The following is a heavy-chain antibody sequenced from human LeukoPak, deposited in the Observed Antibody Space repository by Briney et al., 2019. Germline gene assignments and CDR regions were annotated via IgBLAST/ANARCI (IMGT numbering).Heavy chain of an antibody. CDR2: ISYDGSNK. Sequence: GGSLGLSCAASGFTFTYYGMHWVRQAPGKGLEWVAVISYDGSNKYYADSVKGRFTISRDNTKNTLNLQMNSLRAEDTAVYYCAKSVSSGWYTAFDYWGQGTLVTASS. CDR3: AKSVSSGWYTAFDY. D-gene: IGHD6-19*01. J-gene: IGHJ4*02. V-gene: IGHV3-30*18. CDR1: GFTFTYYG.